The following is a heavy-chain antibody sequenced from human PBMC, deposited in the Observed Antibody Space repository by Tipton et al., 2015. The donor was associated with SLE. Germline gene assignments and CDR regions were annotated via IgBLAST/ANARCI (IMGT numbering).Heavy chain of an antibody. CDR3: ARGGCSSCWFDP. V-gene: IGHV4-34*01. CDR2: MYSSGRS. Sequence: TLSLTCAVYGGSLSGYYWSWIRQPPGKGLEWIGSMYSSGRSYYNPSLKNRITMSIDTSKKQFSLKLSSVTAADTAVYYCARGGCSSCWFDPWGQGTLVTVSS. J-gene: IGHJ5*02. D-gene: IGHD6-6*01. CDR1: GGSLSGYY.